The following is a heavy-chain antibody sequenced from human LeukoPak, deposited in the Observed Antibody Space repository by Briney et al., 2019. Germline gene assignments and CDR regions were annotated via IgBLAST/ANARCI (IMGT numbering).Heavy chain of an antibody. D-gene: IGHD2-8*01. Sequence: SETLSLTCTVSGGSISSYCWSWIRQPAGKGLEWIGRIYTSGSTNYNPSLKSRVTMSVDTSKNQFSLKLSSVTAADTAVYYCARARGVCTNGVCYRAYYFDYWGQGTLVTVSS. CDR2: IYTSGST. J-gene: IGHJ4*02. CDR3: ARARGVCTNGVCYRAYYFDY. V-gene: IGHV4-4*07. CDR1: GGSISSYC.